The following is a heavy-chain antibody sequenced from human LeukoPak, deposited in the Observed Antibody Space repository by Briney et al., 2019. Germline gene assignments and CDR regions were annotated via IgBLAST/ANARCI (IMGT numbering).Heavy chain of an antibody. D-gene: IGHD5-18*01. V-gene: IGHV4-38-2*02. CDR1: GYSISSGYY. Sequence: PSETLSLTCTVSGYSISSGYYWGWIRQPPGKGLEWLARIYHSGTIYYNPSLKSRVTISVDTSKNQFSLKLSSVTAADTAVYYCARGTRGRAEYSYGHNWLDPWGQGTLVTVSS. J-gene: IGHJ5*02. CDR3: ARGTRGRAEYSYGHNWLDP. CDR2: IYHSGTI.